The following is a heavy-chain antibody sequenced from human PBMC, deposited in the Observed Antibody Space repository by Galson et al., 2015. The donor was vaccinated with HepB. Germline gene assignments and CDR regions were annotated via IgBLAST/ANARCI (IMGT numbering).Heavy chain of an antibody. J-gene: IGHJ4*02. V-gene: IGHV1-69*13. CDR3: ARGVGYCGRTDCQYHNHFDH. CDR1: GDTFKYYA. D-gene: IGHD2-2*03. CDR2: VIPKFGTT. Sequence: SVKVSCKGSGDTFKYYAITWVRQAPGQGLEWVGGVIPKFGTTNYAQKFQGRVTITADAATTTAYMELTSLRSGDTAIYYCARGVGYCGRTDCQYHNHFDHWGQGTLVTVSS.